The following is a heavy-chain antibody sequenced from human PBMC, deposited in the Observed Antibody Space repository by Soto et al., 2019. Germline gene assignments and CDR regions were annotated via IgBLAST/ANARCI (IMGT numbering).Heavy chain of an antibody. CDR1: GGSFSGYY. CDR2: VNPTGST. J-gene: IGHJ3*02. D-gene: IGHD6-19*01. Sequence: QVQVQQWGAGLLKSSETLSLTCAVYGGSFSGYYWSGIRQSQGKGWEWIGEVNPTGSTKYNPSLKSRVTISVDTSKNQFSLNLNSVTAADTALYYCARSREQWLVDAFDIWGQGTMVTVSS. CDR3: ARSREQWLVDAFDI. V-gene: IGHV4-34*01.